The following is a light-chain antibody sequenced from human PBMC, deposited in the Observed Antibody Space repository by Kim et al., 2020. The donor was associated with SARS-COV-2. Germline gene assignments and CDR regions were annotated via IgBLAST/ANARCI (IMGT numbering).Light chain of an antibody. CDR1: QSVGSSL. CDR3: QQYGSSPYS. Sequence: LSPGERATPSCRASQSVGSSLLAWYQQKPGQAPRLHIYEAFKRVAGIPDRFSGSGSGTDFTLTISRPEPEDFAMYYCQQYGSSPYSFGQGTKLEI. V-gene: IGKV3-20*01. CDR2: EAF. J-gene: IGKJ2*03.